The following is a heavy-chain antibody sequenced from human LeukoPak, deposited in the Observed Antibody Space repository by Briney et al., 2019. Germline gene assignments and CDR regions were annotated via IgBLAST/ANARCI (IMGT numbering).Heavy chain of an antibody. J-gene: IGHJ3*02. Sequence: KAGGSLRLSCAASGFTFSDYYMSWIRQAPGKGLEWVSYISSSGSTIYYADSVKGRFTISRDNAKNSLYLQMNSLRVEDTAVYYCARRRNTDAFDIWGQGTMVTVSS. D-gene: IGHD2/OR15-2a*01. CDR1: GFTFSDYY. CDR3: ARRRNTDAFDI. V-gene: IGHV3-11*04. CDR2: ISSSGSTI.